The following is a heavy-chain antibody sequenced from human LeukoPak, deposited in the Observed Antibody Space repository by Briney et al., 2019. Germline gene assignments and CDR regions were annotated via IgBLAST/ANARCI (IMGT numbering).Heavy chain of an antibody. D-gene: IGHD2-2*01. V-gene: IGHV4-34*01. CDR1: GGSFSGYY. CDR3: ARGRRVVLAARGHTGAAASDY. Sequence: SETLSLTCAVYGGSFSGYYWSWIRQPPGKGLEWIGEINHSGSTNYNPSLKSRVTISVDTSKNQFSLKLSSVTAADTAVYYCARGRRVVLAARGHTGAAASDYWGQGTLVTVSS. J-gene: IGHJ4*02. CDR2: INHSGST.